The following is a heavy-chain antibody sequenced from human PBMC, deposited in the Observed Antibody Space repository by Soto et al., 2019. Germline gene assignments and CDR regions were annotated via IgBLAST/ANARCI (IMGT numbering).Heavy chain of an antibody. Sequence: QVQMVQSASEVKEPGASVKVSCKTSGYSFTTHGISWVRQAPGQGLEWMGWVSAYNGDTNYAPGLDDRVTMPTDTSARTAYMELRSLTCDDTAVYYGAGDLLTTAAHRDFDYWGQGTLTTVPS. CDR3: AGDLLTTAAHRDFDY. CDR2: VSAYNGDT. D-gene: IGHD4-17*01. V-gene: IGHV1-18*01. CDR1: GYSFTTHG. J-gene: IGHJ4*02.